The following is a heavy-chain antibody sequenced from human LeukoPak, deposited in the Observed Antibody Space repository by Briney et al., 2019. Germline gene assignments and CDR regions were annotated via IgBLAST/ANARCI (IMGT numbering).Heavy chain of an antibody. D-gene: IGHD2/OR15-2a*01. CDR1: GGSISSRSHY. CDR3: ARIYGTTHVDY. J-gene: IGHJ4*02. Sequence: SETLSLTCTVSGGSISSRSHYWGWLRQPPGKGLEWIGSIYYSGSTYYNASLKSRVTMSVDAPKNQFSLKLTSVTAADTAVYYCARIYGTTHVDYWGQGTLVTVSS. V-gene: IGHV4-39*01. CDR2: IYYSGST.